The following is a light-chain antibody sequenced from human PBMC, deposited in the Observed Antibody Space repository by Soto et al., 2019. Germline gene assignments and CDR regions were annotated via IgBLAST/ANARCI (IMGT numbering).Light chain of an antibody. CDR3: APWDDSMYGYV. CDR1: TSNIGGNT. J-gene: IGLJ1*01. CDR2: KNN. Sequence: QSVLTQPPSASGTPGQRVTISCSGSTSNIGGNTVNWYQQFTGTAPKLLMFKNNQRPSGVTDRFSGSKSGTSASLAISGLPSEDEADYYCAPWDDSMYGYVFGSGTNGTVL. V-gene: IGLV1-44*01.